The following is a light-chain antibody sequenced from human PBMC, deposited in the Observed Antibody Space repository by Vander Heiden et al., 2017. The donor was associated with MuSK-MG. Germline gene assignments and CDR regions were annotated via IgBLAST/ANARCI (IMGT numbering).Light chain of an antibody. CDR3: SSYTNSSTLSEG. Sequence: QSALTQPASVSGSPGQSSTISCTGTSSDVGGYNYVSWYHQHPGKAPKLRMVVGSNRPSWVSKRFSCSKSGNTASLTISGRQAEDEAEYDCSSYTNSSTLSEGFGTGTKVTVL. CDR1: SSDVGGYNY. CDR2: VGS. J-gene: IGLJ1*01. V-gene: IGLV2-14*01.